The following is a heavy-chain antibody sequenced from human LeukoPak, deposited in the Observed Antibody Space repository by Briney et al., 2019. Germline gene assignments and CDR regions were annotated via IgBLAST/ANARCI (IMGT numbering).Heavy chain of an antibody. Sequence: SETLSLTCAVYGGSFSGYYWSWIRQPPGKGLEWIGKINHSGSTNYNPSLKSRVTISVDTSKNQFSLKLSSVTAADTAVYYCTIRRYYYYGMDVWGQGTTVTVSS. CDR3: TIRRYYYYGMDV. CDR2: INHSGST. V-gene: IGHV4-34*01. J-gene: IGHJ6*02. CDR1: GGSFSGYY.